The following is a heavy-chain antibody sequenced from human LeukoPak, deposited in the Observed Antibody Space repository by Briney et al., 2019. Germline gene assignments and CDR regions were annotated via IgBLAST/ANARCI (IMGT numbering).Heavy chain of an antibody. Sequence: SETLSLTCTVSGGSISSYYWSWIRQPPGKGLEWIGYIYYSGSTNDNPSLKSRVTISVDTSKNQFSLKLSSVTAADTAVYYCARVSYGSGIVDYWGQGTLVTVSS. V-gene: IGHV4-59*01. CDR3: ARVSYGSGIVDY. CDR1: GGSISSYY. J-gene: IGHJ4*02. CDR2: IYYSGST. D-gene: IGHD3-10*01.